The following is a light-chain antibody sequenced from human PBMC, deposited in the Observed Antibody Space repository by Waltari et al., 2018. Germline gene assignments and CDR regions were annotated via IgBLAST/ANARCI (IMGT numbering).Light chain of an antibody. V-gene: IGLV2-14*03. CDR3: NSYASNSNGL. CDR1: SSDVGRYNS. CDR2: DVS. Sequence: SALTQPASVSGSPGQSITISCTGTSSDVGRYNSFSWYQQHPGKAPKLLSHDVSNRPSGVPSRFSGSKSGNTASLTISGLQAADEAHYYCNSYASNSNGLFGGGTKLTIL. J-gene: IGLJ2*01.